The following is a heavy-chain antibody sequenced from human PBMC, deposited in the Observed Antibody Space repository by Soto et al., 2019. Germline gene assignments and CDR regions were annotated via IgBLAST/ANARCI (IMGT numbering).Heavy chain of an antibody. Sequence: GASVKASCKDPGYTFTNHVIRWVRQVSGQEKERMGWVRGDNGHTNYAQKLQGRVTMTTDTSTSTAYMELRSLRSDDTAVYYCASLSPRVSSTHEFYFXSLRQATLVXVS. V-gene: IGHV1-18*04. D-gene: IGHD2-2*01. CDR2: VRGDNGHT. CDR3: ASLSPRVSSTHEFYFXS. J-gene: IGHJ4*02. CDR1: GYTFTNHV.